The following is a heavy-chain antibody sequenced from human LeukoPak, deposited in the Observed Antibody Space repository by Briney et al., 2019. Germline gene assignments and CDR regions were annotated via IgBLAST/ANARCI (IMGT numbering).Heavy chain of an antibody. CDR2: IKQDGSEK. V-gene: IGHV3-7*01. CDR1: GFTFSSYW. D-gene: IGHD3-3*01. Sequence: PGGSLRLSCAASGFTFSSYWMSWVRQAPGKGLEWVANIKQDGSEKYYVDSVKGRFTISRDNAKNSLYLQMNSLRAEDTAVYYCARDKKYDFWSGYYVFDYWGQGTLVTVSS. CDR3: ARDKKYDFWSGYYVFDY. J-gene: IGHJ4*02.